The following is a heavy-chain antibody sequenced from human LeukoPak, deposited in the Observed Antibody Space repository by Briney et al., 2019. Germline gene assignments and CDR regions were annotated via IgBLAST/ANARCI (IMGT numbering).Heavy chain of an antibody. Sequence: GASVKVCCKASGGTFSSYAISWVRQAPGQGLEWMGRIIPILGIANYAQKFQGRVTITADKSTSTTYMELSSLRSEDTAVYYCARDQNYDFWSGPFDYWGQGTLVTVSS. J-gene: IGHJ4*02. D-gene: IGHD3-3*01. CDR1: GGTFSSYA. V-gene: IGHV1-69*04. CDR2: IIPILGIA. CDR3: ARDQNYDFWSGPFDY.